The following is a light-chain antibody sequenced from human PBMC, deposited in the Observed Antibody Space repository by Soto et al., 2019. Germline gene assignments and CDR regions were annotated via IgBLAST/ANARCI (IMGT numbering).Light chain of an antibody. J-gene: IGLJ1*01. CDR2: EVT. V-gene: IGLV2-14*01. Sequence: QSVLTRPASVSGSPGQSITISCTGTSSDVGAYNFVSWYQHHPGRAPKLVIYEVTIRPSGVSNRFSGSKSGNTASLTISGLQTEDEADYYCISYTDRQSYLFGTGTKV. CDR3: ISYTDRQSYL. CDR1: SSDVGAYNF.